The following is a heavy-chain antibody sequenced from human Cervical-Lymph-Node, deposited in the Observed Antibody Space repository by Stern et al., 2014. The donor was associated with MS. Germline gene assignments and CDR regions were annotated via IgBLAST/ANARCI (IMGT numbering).Heavy chain of an antibody. CDR2: TIPIFGTA. V-gene: IGHV1-69*01. CDR3: ARAASTTSSYNF. Sequence: VQLVQSGAEVKKPGSSVKVSCQASGGSFINNVISWVRQAPGQGLEWMGGTIPIFGTALYAQKFRGRVTITADESTRTAYMELSSLRPDDTAVYFCARAASTTSSYNFWGPGTLVTVSS. D-gene: IGHD3-10*01. CDR1: GGSFINNV. J-gene: IGHJ4*02.